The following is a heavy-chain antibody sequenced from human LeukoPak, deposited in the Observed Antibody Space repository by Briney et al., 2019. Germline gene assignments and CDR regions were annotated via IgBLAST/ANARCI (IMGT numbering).Heavy chain of an antibody. CDR1: GFTFSSYS. J-gene: IGHJ4*02. D-gene: IGHD3-10*01. Sequence: GGSLRLSSAASGFTFSSYSMNWVRQAPGKGLEWVSFISSSSTYIHYADSVKGRFTISRDNAKNSLYLQMNSLRAEDTAIYHCARDRVDYWGQGTLVTVSS. CDR2: ISSSSTYI. CDR3: ARDRVDY. V-gene: IGHV3-21*01.